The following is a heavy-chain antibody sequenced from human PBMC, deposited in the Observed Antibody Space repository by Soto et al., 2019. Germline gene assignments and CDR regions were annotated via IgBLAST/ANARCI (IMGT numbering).Heavy chain of an antibody. J-gene: IGHJ4*02. V-gene: IGHV3-74*01. CDR2: IDTDGRMT. CDR1: GFTFSSYW. D-gene: IGHD2-2*01. CDR3: ASLSAPVDY. Sequence: PVGSLRLSCAAPGFTFSSYWMHWVRQVPGKGMEWVSKIDTDGRMTDYADSGKGRFTVSRDKAKNSLYLQMNNLRVEDTAVYHCASLSAPVDYWGQGALVTVSS.